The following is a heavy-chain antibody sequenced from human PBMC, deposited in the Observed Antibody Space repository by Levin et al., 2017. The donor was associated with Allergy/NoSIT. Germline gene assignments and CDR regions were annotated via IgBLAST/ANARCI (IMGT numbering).Heavy chain of an antibody. V-gene: IGHV4-4*07. CDR2: IYTSGST. Sequence: SETLSLTCTVSGGSISSYYWSWIRQPAGKGLEWIGRIYTSGSTNYNPSLKSRVTMSVDTSKNQFSLKLSSVTAADTAVYYCARGRYCSGGSCYSAFDIWGQGTMVTVSS. J-gene: IGHJ3*02. CDR1: GGSISSYY. D-gene: IGHD2-15*01. CDR3: ARGRYCSGGSCYSAFDI.